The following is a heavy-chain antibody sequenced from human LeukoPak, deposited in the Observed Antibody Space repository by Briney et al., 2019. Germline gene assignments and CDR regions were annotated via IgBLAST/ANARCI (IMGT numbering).Heavy chain of an antibody. Sequence: RSGGSLRLSCAASGFTFSNYWMHWVRQAPGKGLVCVSRINGDGSKRNYADSVKGRFTISRDNAKNTVYLQMNSVRGEDAAVYYCVKVGIVGGQGTLVTVSS. CDR2: INGDGSKR. CDR1: GFTFSNYW. CDR3: VKVGIV. V-gene: IGHV3-74*01. D-gene: IGHD2-21*01. J-gene: IGHJ4*02.